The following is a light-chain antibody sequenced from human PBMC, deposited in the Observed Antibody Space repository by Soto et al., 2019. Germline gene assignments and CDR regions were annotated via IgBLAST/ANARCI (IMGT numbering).Light chain of an antibody. CDR3: QHFNNLPLT. CDR1: QLISNY. V-gene: IGKV1-33*01. J-gene: IGKJ4*01. Sequence: DIQMTQSPSSLSASVGDRVTITCQASQLISNYLNWYQQKPGKAPKLLIYDASNLETGVSSRFIGSGSGTDFTLTISSQQPEDIATYYCQHFNNLPLTFGGGTKVEIK. CDR2: DAS.